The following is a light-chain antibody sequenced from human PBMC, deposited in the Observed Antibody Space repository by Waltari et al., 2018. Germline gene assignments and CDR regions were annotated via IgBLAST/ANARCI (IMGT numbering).Light chain of an antibody. CDR2: DAS. V-gene: IGKV3-11*01. CDR1: QSVRSY. J-gene: IGKJ4*01. CDR3: QQRSNWPLT. Sequence: SCRASQSVRSYLAWYKQKPGQAPRLRIYDASNRATGIPARFSGSGSGTDFTRTISSLEPEDFAVYYCQQRSNWPLTFGGGTKVEIK.